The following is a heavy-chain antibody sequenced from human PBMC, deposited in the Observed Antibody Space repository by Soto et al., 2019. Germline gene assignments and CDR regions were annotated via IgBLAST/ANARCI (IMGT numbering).Heavy chain of an antibody. D-gene: IGHD6-25*01. J-gene: IGHJ4*02. CDR3: ARHSSDNYFDY. Sequence: SETLSLTCTVSGVSVSSGSYYWSWMRQPPGKGLDWIGYIYYSGSTNYNPSLKSRVTISVDTSKNQFSLKLSSVTAADTAVYYCARHSSDNYFDYWGQGTLVTVSS. CDR1: GVSVSSGSYY. CDR2: IYYSGST. V-gene: IGHV4-61*01.